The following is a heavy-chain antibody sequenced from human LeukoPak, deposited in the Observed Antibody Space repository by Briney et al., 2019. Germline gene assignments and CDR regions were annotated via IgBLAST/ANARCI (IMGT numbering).Heavy chain of an antibody. V-gene: IGHV3-21*01. J-gene: IGHJ4*02. CDR3: ATVRGGNTRDFDY. CDR2: ISSSSGYI. Sequence: GGSLRLSCAASGFTFSSYNMNWVRQAPGKGLDWVSSISSSSGYIYYADSVKGRFTISRDNAKNSLYLQMNSLRAEDTAVYHCATVRGGNTRDFDYWGQGTLVTVSS. D-gene: IGHD3-10*01. CDR1: GFTFSSYN.